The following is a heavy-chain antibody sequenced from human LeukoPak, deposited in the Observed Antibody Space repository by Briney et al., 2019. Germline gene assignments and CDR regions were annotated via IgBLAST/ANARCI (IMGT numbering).Heavy chain of an antibody. CDR1: GFTFSSYG. CDR3: AKAKWELRGAFNI. CDR2: ISYDGSNE. J-gene: IGHJ3*02. D-gene: IGHD1-26*01. Sequence: PRGSLRLSCAASGFTFSSYGMHWVRQAPGKGLEWVAVISYDGSNEYYADSVKGRFTISRDNSKNTLYLQMNSLRAEETAIYYCAKAKWELRGAFNIWGQGTMVTVSS. V-gene: IGHV3-30*18.